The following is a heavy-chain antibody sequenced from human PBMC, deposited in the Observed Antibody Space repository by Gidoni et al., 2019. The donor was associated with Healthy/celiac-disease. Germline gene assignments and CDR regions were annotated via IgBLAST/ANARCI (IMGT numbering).Heavy chain of an antibody. J-gene: IGHJ6*04. D-gene: IGHD2-15*01. CDR3: ARLAPDRAVDV. CDR1: GGSISSYY. Sequence: QVQLQESGPGLVKPSETLSLTCTVSGGSISSYYWSWIRQPPGKGLEWIGYIYYSGSTNYNPSLKSRVTISVDTSKNQFSLKLSSVTAADTAVYYCARLAPDRAVDVWGKGTTVTVSS. CDR2: IYYSGST. V-gene: IGHV4-59*08.